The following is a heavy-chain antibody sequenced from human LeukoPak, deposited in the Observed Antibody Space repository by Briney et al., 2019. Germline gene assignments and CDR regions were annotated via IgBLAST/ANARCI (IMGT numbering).Heavy chain of an antibody. CDR2: IYHSGST. Sequence: SETLSLTCAVSGGSISSSNWWSWVRQPPGKGLEWIGEIYHSGSTNYNPSLKSRVTISVDTSKNQFSLKLSSVTAADTAVYYCARGGFLDFDYWGQGTLVTVSS. CDR3: ARGGFLDFDY. V-gene: IGHV4-4*02. CDR1: GGSISSSNW. J-gene: IGHJ4*02. D-gene: IGHD3-3*01.